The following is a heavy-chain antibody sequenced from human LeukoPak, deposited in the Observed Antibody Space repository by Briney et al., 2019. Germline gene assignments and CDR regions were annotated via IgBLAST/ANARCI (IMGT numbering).Heavy chain of an antibody. Sequence: GGSLRLSCAASGFTFSSYGMHWVRQAPGKGLEWVAVISYDGSNKYYADSVKGRFTISRDNSKNTLYLQMNSLRAEDTAVYYCAKVLIDYGDYGPFDYWGQGTLVTVSS. D-gene: IGHD4-17*01. CDR3: AKVLIDYGDYGPFDY. CDR2: ISYDGSNK. V-gene: IGHV3-30*18. J-gene: IGHJ4*02. CDR1: GFTFSSYG.